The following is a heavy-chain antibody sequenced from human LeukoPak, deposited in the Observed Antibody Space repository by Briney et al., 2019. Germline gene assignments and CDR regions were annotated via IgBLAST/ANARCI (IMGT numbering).Heavy chain of an antibody. V-gene: IGHV3-74*01. Sequence: GGSLRLSCAASGFTFTTYWMHLVRQAPGEGLVWVSRINVDGRSTSYAHSVKGRFTISRDNAKNNLYLQMNSLRAEDTAVYYCERAGSFRFDYWGQGTLVTVSS. CDR1: GFTFTTYW. CDR3: ERAGSFRFDY. J-gene: IGHJ4*01. D-gene: IGHD1-26*01. CDR2: INVDGRST.